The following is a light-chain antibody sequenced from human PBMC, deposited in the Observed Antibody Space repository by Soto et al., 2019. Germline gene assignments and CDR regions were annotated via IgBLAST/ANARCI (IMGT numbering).Light chain of an antibody. V-gene: IGKV3-15*01. CDR2: GAS. Sequence: IVLTQSPCTLSVSPGDRVTLSCRASQSVDINLAWYQQRAGQAPRLLVYGASTKATDMPGRFSGRGSGTELTLTINNLQSEDFAVYYCRQYRNWPRTFGQGTKVDIK. CDR3: RQYRNWPRT. CDR1: QSVDIN. J-gene: IGKJ1*01.